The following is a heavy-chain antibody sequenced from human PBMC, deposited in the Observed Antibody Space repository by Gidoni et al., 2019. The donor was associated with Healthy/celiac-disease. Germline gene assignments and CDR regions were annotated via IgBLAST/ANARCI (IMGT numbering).Heavy chain of an antibody. V-gene: IGHV4-61*02. CDR1: GGSISSGSYS. CDR2: IYTSGST. D-gene: IGHD3-3*01. Sequence: QVQLPESGPGLVKPSQTLSLTCTVSGGSISSGSYSWSWIRQPAGKGLEWIGRIYTSGSTNDNPYLKSRVTISVDTSKNQCSLKLSSVTDADTAVYYCARQGSYYDFWSGYPIDDWGQGTLVTVSS. CDR3: ARQGSYYDFWSGYPIDD. J-gene: IGHJ4*02.